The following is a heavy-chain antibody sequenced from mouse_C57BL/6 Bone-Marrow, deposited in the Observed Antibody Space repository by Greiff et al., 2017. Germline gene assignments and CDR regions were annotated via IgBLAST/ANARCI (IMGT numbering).Heavy chain of an antibody. Sequence: EVKLVESGGGLVQPKGSLKLSCAASGFSFNTYAMNWVRQAPGKGLEWVARIRSKSNNYATYYADSVKDRFTISRDDSESMLYLQMNNLKTEDTAMYYCHYYGSSYRFAYWGQGTLVTVSA. J-gene: IGHJ3*01. CDR3: HYYGSSYRFAY. CDR2: IRSKSNNYAT. CDR1: GFSFNTYA. D-gene: IGHD1-1*01. V-gene: IGHV10-1*01.